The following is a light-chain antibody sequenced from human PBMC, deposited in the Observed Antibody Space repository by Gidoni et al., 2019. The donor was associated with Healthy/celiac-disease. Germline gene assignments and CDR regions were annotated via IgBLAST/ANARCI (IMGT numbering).Light chain of an antibody. CDR2: AAS. CDR3: QQSYSTPCT. J-gene: IGKJ3*01. V-gene: IGKV1-39*01. CDR1: QSISSF. Sequence: IQMTQSPSSLSASVGDRVPIPCRASQSISSFLNWYQQKPGKAPKLLIYAASSLQSGVPSRFSGSGSGTDFTLTISSLQPEDFATYYCQQSYSTPCTFGPGTKVDIK.